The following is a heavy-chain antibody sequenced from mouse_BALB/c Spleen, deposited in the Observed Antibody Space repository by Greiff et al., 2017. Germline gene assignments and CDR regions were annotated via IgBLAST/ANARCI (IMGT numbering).Heavy chain of an antibody. V-gene: IGHV2-9*02. CDR2: IWAGGST. D-gene: IGHD3-1*01. CDR1: GFSLTSYG. Sequence: VQLVESGPGLVAPSQSLSITCTVSGFSLTSYGVHWVRQPPGKGLEWLGVIWAGGSTNYNSALMSRLSISKDNSKSQVFLKMNSLQTDDTAMYYCARDGARALYYYAMDYWGQGTSVTVSS. CDR3: ARDGARALYYYAMDY. J-gene: IGHJ4*01.